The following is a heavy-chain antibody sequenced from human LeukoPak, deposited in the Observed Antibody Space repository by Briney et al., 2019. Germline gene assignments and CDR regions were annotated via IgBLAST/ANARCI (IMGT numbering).Heavy chain of an antibody. CDR2: ISAYNGNT. Sequence: ASVKVSCKASGYTFTSYGISWVRQAPGQGLEWMGWISAYNGNTNYAQKLQGRVTMATDTSTSTAYMELRSLRSDDTAVYYCARSPRWLQFAAAFDIWGQGTMVTVSS. CDR3: ARSPRWLQFAAAFDI. D-gene: IGHD5-24*01. CDR1: GYTFTSYG. J-gene: IGHJ3*02. V-gene: IGHV1-18*01.